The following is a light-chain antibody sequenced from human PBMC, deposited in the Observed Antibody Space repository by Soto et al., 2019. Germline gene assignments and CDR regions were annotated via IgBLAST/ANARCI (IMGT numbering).Light chain of an antibody. J-gene: IGKJ1*01. V-gene: IGKV3-20*01. Sequence: EIVLTQSPGTLSLSPGERATLSCRASQTVRGNYLAWFQQRPGQPPRLLIYLASTRAAGVPDRFSGSGSGTEFSLTSNRLAAEDFAVYYCHHYGPAPWTFGQGTKVEIK. CDR3: HHYGPAPWT. CDR2: LAS. CDR1: QTVRGNY.